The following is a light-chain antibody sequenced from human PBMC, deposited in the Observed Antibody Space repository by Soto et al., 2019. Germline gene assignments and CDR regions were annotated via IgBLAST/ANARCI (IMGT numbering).Light chain of an antibody. Sequence: QSALTQPASVSGSPGQSITIPCTGTSSDVGGYNYVSWYQQHPGKAPKLIIYEVSNRPSGVSNRFSGSKSGNTASLTISGLQAEDEADYYCSSYTSSSTEVFGGGTKLTVL. CDR2: EVS. CDR3: SSYTSSSTEV. CDR1: SSDVGGYNY. J-gene: IGLJ3*02. V-gene: IGLV2-14*01.